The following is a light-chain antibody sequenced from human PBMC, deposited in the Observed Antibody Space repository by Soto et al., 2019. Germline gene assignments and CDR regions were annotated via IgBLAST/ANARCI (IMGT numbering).Light chain of an antibody. V-gene: IGKV3-20*01. CDR2: DAS. CDR3: QQFSSYPLT. CDR1: QTVRNNY. J-gene: IGKJ4*01. Sequence: EFVLTQSPGPLSLSPGEGATLSCRASQTVRNNYLAWYQQKPGQAPRLLIYDASSRATGIPDRFSGGGSGTNFTLTISRLEPEDFAVYYCQQFSSYPLTFGGGTKVDIK.